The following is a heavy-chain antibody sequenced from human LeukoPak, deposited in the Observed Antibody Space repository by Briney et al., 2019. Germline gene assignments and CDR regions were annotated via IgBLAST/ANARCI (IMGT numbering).Heavy chain of an antibody. Sequence: GRSLRLSCAASGFTFSSYGMHWVRQAPGKGLEWVAVISYDGSNKYYADSVKGRFTISRDNSKNTLYLQMNSLRTEDTAVYYCARDFYVGATGGFDYWGQGTLVTVSS. J-gene: IGHJ4*02. CDR1: GFTFSSYG. CDR3: ARDFYVGATGGFDY. V-gene: IGHV3-30*03. CDR2: ISYDGSNK. D-gene: IGHD1-26*01.